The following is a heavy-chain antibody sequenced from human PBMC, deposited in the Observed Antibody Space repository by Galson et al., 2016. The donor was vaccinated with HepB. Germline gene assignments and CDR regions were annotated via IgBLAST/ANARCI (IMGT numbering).Heavy chain of an antibody. V-gene: IGHV3-48*02. CDR1: GFTFSTYY. CDR2: ISSSSSTI. J-gene: IGHJ6*03. Sequence: SLRLSCAASGFTFSTYYMNWVRQAPGKGLEWVSDISSSSSTIYYADSVKGRFTISRDNAKNSLYLQMNSQRDEDTAVYYCARGRWGYSDTGVYPQLDMDVWGKGTTVTVSS. D-gene: IGHD3-22*01. CDR3: ARGRWGYSDTGVYPQLDMDV.